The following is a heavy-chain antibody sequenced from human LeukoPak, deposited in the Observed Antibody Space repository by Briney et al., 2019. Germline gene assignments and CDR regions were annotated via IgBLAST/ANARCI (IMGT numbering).Heavy chain of an antibody. J-gene: IGHJ4*02. CDR1: GFTINNNY. CDR3: ARDKKPTDY. D-gene: IGHD4-17*01. Sequence: GGSLRLSCAASGFTINNNYMSWVRQAPGRGLEWVSVIYSGGSTYYADSVKGRFTISRDNAKNSLYLQMNSLRAEDTAVYYCARDKKPTDYWGQGTLVTVSS. CDR2: IYSGGST. V-gene: IGHV3-53*01.